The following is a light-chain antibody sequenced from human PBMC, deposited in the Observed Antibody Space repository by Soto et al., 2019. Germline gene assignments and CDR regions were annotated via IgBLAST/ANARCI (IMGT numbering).Light chain of an antibody. Sequence: AIQLTQSPSSLSASVGDRVTITCRAGQAISGAVAWYQQRPGKTPNLLIFDVFSLQRGVPSRFSGGGSGTEFTLTISGLQPVDFATYYCQQYKTYPYSFGPGTKV. CDR2: DVF. CDR1: QAISGA. J-gene: IGKJ2*03. CDR3: QQYKTYPYS. V-gene: IGKV1-13*02.